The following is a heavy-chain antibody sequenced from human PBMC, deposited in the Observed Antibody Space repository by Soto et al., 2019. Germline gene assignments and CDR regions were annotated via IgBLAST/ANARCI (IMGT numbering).Heavy chain of an antibody. CDR3: ARVYGIAVAGTLDF. CDR1: VFTFSSYS. V-gene: IGHV3-48*01. CDR2: ISSGSSTI. Sequence: EVQLVESGGGLVQPGGSLRLSCAASVFTFSSYSMNWVRQATGKGLEWVSYISSGSSTIYYADSVKGRFTISRDNAKNSLYLQMNSLRAEDTAVYYCARVYGIAVAGTLDFWGQGTLVTVSS. D-gene: IGHD6-19*01. J-gene: IGHJ4*02.